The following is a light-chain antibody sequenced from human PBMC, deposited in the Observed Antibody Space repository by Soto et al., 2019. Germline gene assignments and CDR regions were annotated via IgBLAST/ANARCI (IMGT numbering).Light chain of an antibody. V-gene: IGKV3-20*01. CDR3: QQYGSPPIT. J-gene: IGKJ5*01. CDR2: GTS. CDR1: LSVSSTY. Sequence: EGVLTQYHDTLSLSPGERATLCCGVFLSVSSTYLAWYQQLPGQAPRLLMSGTSNTATGTPDRFSGSGSGTDFTLTICRLEPEDFAVYYCQQYGSPPITFGQGTRLEIK.